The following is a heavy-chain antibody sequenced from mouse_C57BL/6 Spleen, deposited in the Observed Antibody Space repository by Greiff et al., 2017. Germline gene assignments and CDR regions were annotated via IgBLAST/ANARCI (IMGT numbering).Heavy chain of an antibody. J-gene: IGHJ4*01. V-gene: IGHV5-17*01. Sequence: EVQGVESGGGLVKPGGSLKLSCAASGFTFSDYGMHWVRQAPEKGLEWVAYISSGSSTIYYADTVKGRFTISRDNAKNTLFLQMASLRSEDTAMYYCARVYYGSHYAMDYWGQGTSVTVSS. D-gene: IGHD1-1*01. CDR2: ISSGSSTI. CDR1: GFTFSDYG. CDR3: ARVYYGSHYAMDY.